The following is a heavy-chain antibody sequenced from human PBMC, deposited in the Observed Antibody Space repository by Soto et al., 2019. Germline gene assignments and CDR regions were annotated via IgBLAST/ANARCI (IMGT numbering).Heavy chain of an antibody. J-gene: IGHJ3*02. CDR3: ERGDYGGDDAFDI. D-gene: IGHD4-17*01. CDR2: ISYDGSNK. Sequence: QVQLVESGGGVVQPGRSLRLSCAASGFTFSSYGMHWVRQAPGKGLEWVAVISYDGSNKYYADSVKGRFTISRDNSKNTLYLQMNSLRAEDTGVYYCERGDYGGDDAFDIWGQGTMVTVSS. CDR1: GFTFSSYG. V-gene: IGHV3-30*03.